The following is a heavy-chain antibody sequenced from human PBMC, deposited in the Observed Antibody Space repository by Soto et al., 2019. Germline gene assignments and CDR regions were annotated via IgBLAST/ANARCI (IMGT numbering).Heavy chain of an antibody. CDR3: ARGSRIAVAGR. D-gene: IGHD6-19*01. Sequence: PSETLSLTCFVSGASFSDSNYYWVWIRQPPGKGLEWIGYIYYSGSANYNPSLKSRVTISVDTSKNQFSLKLSSVTAADTAVYYCARGSRIAVAGRWGQGTLVTVS. J-gene: IGHJ4*02. CDR1: GASFSDSNYY. CDR2: IYYSGSA. V-gene: IGHV4-61*01.